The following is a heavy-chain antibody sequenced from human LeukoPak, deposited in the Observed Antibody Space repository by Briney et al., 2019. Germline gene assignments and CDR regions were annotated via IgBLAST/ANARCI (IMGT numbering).Heavy chain of an antibody. D-gene: IGHD3-10*01. J-gene: IGHJ6*03. Sequence: ASVKVSCKASGYTFTGYYMHWVRQAPGQGLEWMGWINPNSGGTNYAQKFQGRVTMTRDTSISTAYMELSRLRSDDTAVYYCARVEEGYGSGRRENYYYYYMDVWGKGTTVTISS. CDR3: ARVEEGYGSGRRENYYYYYMDV. V-gene: IGHV1-2*02. CDR2: INPNSGGT. CDR1: GYTFTGYY.